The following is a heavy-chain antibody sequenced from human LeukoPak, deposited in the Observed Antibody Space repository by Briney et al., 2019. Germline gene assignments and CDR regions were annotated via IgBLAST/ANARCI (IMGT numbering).Heavy chain of an antibody. CDR2: ISGSGGST. V-gene: IGHV3-23*01. CDR3: AKGTRSQYSSSHLDY. D-gene: IGHD6-13*01. J-gene: IGHJ4*02. Sequence: GGSLRLSCAASGFTFSSYAMSWVRQAPGKGLEWVSAISGSGGSTYYADSVKGRFPISRDDSKNTLYLQMNSLRAEDTAVYYCAKGTRSQYSSSHLDYWGQGTLVTVSS. CDR1: GFTFSSYA.